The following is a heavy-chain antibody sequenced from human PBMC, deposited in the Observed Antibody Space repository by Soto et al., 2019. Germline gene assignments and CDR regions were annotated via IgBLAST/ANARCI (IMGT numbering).Heavy chain of an antibody. V-gene: IGHV1-69*04. J-gene: IGHJ6*03. CDR3: ARDRHCSGGSCYSAYYYYMAV. Sequence: ASVKVSCKASGGTFSSYTISWVRQSPGQGLEWMGRIIPILGIANYAQKFQGRVTITADKSTSTAYMELSSLRSEDTAVYYCARDRHCSGGSCYSAYYYYMAVWGKGTTVTVSS. CDR1: GGTFSSYT. CDR2: IIPILGIA. D-gene: IGHD2-15*01.